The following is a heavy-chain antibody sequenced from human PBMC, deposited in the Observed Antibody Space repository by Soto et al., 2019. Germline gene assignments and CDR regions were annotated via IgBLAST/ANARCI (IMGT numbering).Heavy chain of an antibody. CDR3: VRLAARPRERYYYYYMDV. CDR2: IHPGDSDT. Sequence: EVQLVQSGAEVKKPGESLKISCEASGYSFTTYWIGWVRQMPGKGLEWKGIIHPGDSDTRYSPPVQGQVTISVDKSINTAYLQWSTLKASDTAIYYCVRLAARPRERYYYYYMDVWGKGTTVTVSS. J-gene: IGHJ6*03. V-gene: IGHV5-51*03. D-gene: IGHD6-6*01. CDR1: GYSFTTYW.